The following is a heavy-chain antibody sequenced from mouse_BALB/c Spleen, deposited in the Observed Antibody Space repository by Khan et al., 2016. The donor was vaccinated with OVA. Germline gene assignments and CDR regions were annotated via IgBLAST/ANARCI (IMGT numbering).Heavy chain of an antibody. CDR3: AREEDLYYFDY. Sequence: QVRLQQSGAELVRPGTSVKLSCKTSGYIFTSYWIHWVKQRSGQGLEWIARVYPGTDNTYYNENFKDKATLTADKSSTTVYLQLSSLNSEDSAVFFWAREEDLYYFDYWGQGTTLTVSS. CDR2: VYPGTDNT. CDR1: GYIFTSYW. J-gene: IGHJ2*01. V-gene: IGHV1S132*01.